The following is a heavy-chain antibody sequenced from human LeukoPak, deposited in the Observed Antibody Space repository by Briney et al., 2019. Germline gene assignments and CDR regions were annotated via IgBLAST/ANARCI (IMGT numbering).Heavy chain of an antibody. CDR1: GGSINNYY. CDR3: ARDAWSAYGHNYFQH. J-gene: IGHJ1*01. V-gene: IGHV4-59*01. CDR2: IFYSGST. Sequence: PSETLSLTCTVSGGSINNYYWNWIRQPPGKGLEWIGYIFYSGSTNYNPSLKSRVTVSVDTSKNQFSLRLTSVNEHHTAVYYCARDAWSAYGHNYFQHWGQGTLLTVSS. D-gene: IGHD5-24*01.